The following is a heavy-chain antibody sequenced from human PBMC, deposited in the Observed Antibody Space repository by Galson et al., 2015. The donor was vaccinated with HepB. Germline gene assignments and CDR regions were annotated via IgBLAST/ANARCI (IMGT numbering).Heavy chain of an antibody. CDR2: TFYRSKWYN. CDR3: VRDRGTPSGWILDY. Sequence: CAISGDSVSGGRTAWNWIRQSPSRGLEWLGRTFYRSKWYNDYAVSVKGGITINPDTSSNQFSLQLNSVTPEDTAIYYCVRDRGTPSGWILDYWAQGTLVTVSS. J-gene: IGHJ4*02. CDR1: GDSVSGGRTA. V-gene: IGHV6-1*01. D-gene: IGHD6-19*01.